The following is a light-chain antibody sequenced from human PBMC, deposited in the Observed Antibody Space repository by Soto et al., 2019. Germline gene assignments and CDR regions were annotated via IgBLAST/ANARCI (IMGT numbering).Light chain of an antibody. J-gene: IGKJ1*01. CDR1: QSVSSSY. CDR3: QQYGSSGT. CDR2: GAS. V-gene: IGKV3-20*01. Sequence: EILLAEAPGTLSLSPVERAALACMASQSVSSSYLAWYQQKPGQAPRLLIYGASNRATGIPDRFSGSGSGTDFTLTISRLEPEDFAVYYCQQYGSSGTFGQGTKVDIK.